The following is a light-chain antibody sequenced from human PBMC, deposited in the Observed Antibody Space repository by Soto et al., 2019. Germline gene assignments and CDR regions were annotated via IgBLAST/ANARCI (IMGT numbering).Light chain of an antibody. CDR1: SGHSSYA. V-gene: IGLV4-69*01. Sequence: QLVLTQSPYASASLGASVKLTCTLSSGHSSYAIAWHQQQPEKGPRYLMKLNSDGNHSKGDGIPDRFSGSSSGAERYLTISSLQCEDEADYYCQTWGTGPWVFGGGTKLTVL. J-gene: IGLJ3*02. CDR2: LNSDGNH. CDR3: QTWGTGPWV.